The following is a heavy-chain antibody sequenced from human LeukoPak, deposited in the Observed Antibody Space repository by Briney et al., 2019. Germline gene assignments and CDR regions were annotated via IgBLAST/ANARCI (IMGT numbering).Heavy chain of an antibody. D-gene: IGHD3-22*01. Sequence: GGSLRLSCAASGFTVSSNYMSWVRQAPGKGLEWVSVIYSGGSTYYADSVKGRFTISRDNSKNTLYLQMNSLRAEDTAVYYCARDGFYYDSSGPFDYWGQGTLVTVSS. CDR1: GFTVSSNY. CDR2: IYSGGST. CDR3: ARDGFYYDSSGPFDY. V-gene: IGHV3-53*01. J-gene: IGHJ4*02.